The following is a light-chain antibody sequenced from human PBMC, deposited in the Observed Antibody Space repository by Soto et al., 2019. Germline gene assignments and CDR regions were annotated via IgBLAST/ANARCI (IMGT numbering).Light chain of an antibody. V-gene: IGKV1-39*01. CDR2: AAS. J-gene: IGKJ1*01. CDR3: QQTSSIPRT. CDR1: QSISRY. Sequence: DIHGTQSRSSLSASVGDRVTITCRASQSISRYLNWYHQKPGKAPKLLIYAASTLQSGVPPRFRGSGSGTDFTLTISSLQPEDFATYYCQQTSSIPRTFGQGTKVDIK.